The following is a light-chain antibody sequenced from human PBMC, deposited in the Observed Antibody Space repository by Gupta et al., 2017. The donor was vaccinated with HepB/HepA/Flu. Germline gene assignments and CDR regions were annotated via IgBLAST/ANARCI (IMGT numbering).Light chain of an antibody. Sequence: YELTQPPSVSVSPGQTASITCSGDKLGDKYGCWHQQRQGQSLVLVSYQDTKRPSGIPERVSGSNSANTVTMTIGGTQTADEDDYYSQEWNSSTVVFGGGTKLTVL. J-gene: IGLJ2*01. CDR2: QDT. V-gene: IGLV3-1*01. CDR1: KLGDKY. CDR3: QEWNSSTVV.